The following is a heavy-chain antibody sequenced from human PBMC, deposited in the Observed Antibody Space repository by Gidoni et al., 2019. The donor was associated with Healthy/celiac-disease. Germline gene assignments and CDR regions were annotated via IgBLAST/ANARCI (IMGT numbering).Heavy chain of an antibody. CDR1: GFTFSSYA. CDR3: AKDSCSGGSCYSYFDY. J-gene: IGHJ4*02. V-gene: IGHV3-23*04. CDR2: ISGSGGST. Sequence: EGQLVVYGGGLVQPGGSLRLSCSASGFTFSSYAMSLVRQAPGKGLEWVSAISGSGGSTYYADSVKGRFTISRDNSKNTLYLQMNSLRAEDTAVYYCAKDSCSGGSCYSYFDYWGQGTLVTVSS. D-gene: IGHD2-15*01.